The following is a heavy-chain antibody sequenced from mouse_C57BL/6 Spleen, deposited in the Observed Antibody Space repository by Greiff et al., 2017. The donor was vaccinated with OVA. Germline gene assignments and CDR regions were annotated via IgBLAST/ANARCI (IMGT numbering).Heavy chain of an antibody. D-gene: IGHD1-2*01. J-gene: IGHJ4*01. CDR1: GFNIKDYY. V-gene: IGHV14-2*01. Sequence: EVKLEESGAELVKPGASVKLSCTASGFNIKDYYMHWVKQRTEQGLEWIGRIDPEDGETKYAPKFQGKATITADTSSNTAYLQLSSLTSEDTAVYYCARLATATNYYAMDYWGQGTSVTVSS. CDR3: ARLATATNYYAMDY. CDR2: IDPEDGET.